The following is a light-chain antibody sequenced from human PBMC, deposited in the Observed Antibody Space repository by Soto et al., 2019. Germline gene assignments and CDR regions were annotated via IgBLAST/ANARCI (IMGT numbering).Light chain of an antibody. Sequence: DIQMTQSPSSLSASVGDRVTITCRASESISNNLNWYQQKPGKAPKLLIYAASTLQSGVPSRFSGGGSGTDFTLTVGSLQPEDFTTYYCQHTYSTPRGAFGQGTKVEI. CDR1: ESISNN. CDR2: AAS. J-gene: IGKJ1*01. CDR3: QHTYSTPRGA. V-gene: IGKV1-39*01.